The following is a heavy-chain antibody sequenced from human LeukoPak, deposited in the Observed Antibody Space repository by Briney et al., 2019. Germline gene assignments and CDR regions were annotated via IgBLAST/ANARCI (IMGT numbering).Heavy chain of an antibody. CDR3: ASAAIIAAAGSFDY. V-gene: IGHV6-1*01. D-gene: IGHD6-13*01. CDR1: GDSVSSNSAA. Sequence: SQTLSLTCAISGDSVSSNSAAWNWIRQSPSRGLEWLGRTYYRSKWYNDYAVSVKSRIIINPDTSKNQFSLQLNSVTPEDTAVYYCASAAIIAAAGSFDYWGQGTLVTVSS. J-gene: IGHJ4*02. CDR2: TYYRSKWYN.